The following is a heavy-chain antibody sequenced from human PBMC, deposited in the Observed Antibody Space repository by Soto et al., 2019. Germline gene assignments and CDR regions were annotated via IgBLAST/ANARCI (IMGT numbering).Heavy chain of an antibody. Sequence: SGPTLVKPTQTLTLTCTFSGFSLSTSGVGVGWIRQPPGKALEWLALIYWDDDKRYSPSLKSRLTITKDTSKNQVVLTMTNMDPVDTATYYCAHTKGHYGSGSYYNAEFDYWGQGTLVTVSS. CDR2: IYWDDDK. CDR3: AHTKGHYGSGSYYNAEFDY. CDR1: GFSLSTSGVG. J-gene: IGHJ4*02. D-gene: IGHD3-10*01. V-gene: IGHV2-5*02.